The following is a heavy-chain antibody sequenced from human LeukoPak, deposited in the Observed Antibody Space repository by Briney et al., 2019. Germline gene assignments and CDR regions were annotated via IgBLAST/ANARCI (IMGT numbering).Heavy chain of an antibody. J-gene: IGHJ5*02. CDR1: GGTFSSYA. V-gene: IGHV1-69*13. CDR2: IIPIFGTA. Sequence: GASVKVSCKASGGTFSSYAISWVRQAPGQGLEWLGGIIPIFGTANYAQKFQGRVTITADESTSTAYMELSSLRSEDTAVYYCARSVSRYYDFNNWFDPWGQGTLVTVSS. D-gene: IGHD3-3*01. CDR3: ARSVSRYYDFNNWFDP.